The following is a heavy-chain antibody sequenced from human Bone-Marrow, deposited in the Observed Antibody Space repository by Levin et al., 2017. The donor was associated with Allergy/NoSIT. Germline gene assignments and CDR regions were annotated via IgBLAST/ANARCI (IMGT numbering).Heavy chain of an antibody. V-gene: IGHV3-21*01. J-gene: IGHJ5*02. CDR3: ARDPNLNYYDSSGDYYWFDP. CDR1: GFTFSSYS. Sequence: GGSLRLSCAASGFTFSSYSMNWVRQAPGKGLEWVSSISSSSSYIYYADSVKGRFTISRDNAKNSLYLQMNSLRAEDTAVYYCARDPNLNYYDSSGDYYWFDPWGQGTLVTVSS. CDR2: ISSSSSYI. D-gene: IGHD3-22*01.